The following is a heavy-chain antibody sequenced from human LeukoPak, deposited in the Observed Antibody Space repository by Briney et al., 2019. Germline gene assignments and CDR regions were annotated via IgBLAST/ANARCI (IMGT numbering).Heavy chain of an antibody. D-gene: IGHD3-10*01. CDR3: ARDSSHYGSGSYSPHFDY. CDR2: IYTSGST. Sequence: SETLSLTCTVSGGSISSYYWSWIRQPAGKGLEWIGRIYTSGSTNYNPSLKSRVTISVDTSKNQFSLKLSSVTAADTAVYYCARDSSHYGSGSYSPHFDYWGQGTLVTVSS. V-gene: IGHV4-4*07. J-gene: IGHJ4*02. CDR1: GGSISSYY.